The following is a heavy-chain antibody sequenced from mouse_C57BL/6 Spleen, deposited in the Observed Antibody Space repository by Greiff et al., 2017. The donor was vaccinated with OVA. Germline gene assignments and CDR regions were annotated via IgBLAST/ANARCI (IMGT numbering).Heavy chain of an antibody. CDR2: INPYNGGT. D-gene: IGHD2-1*01. CDR3: ARGNIYGNLDY. J-gene: IGHJ2*01. V-gene: IGHV1-19*01. Sequence: VQLQQSGPVLVKPGASVKMSCKASGYTFTDYYMNWVKQSHGKSLEWIGVINPYNGGTSYNQKFKGKATLTVDKSSSTAYMELNSLTSEDSAVYYCARGNIYGNLDYWGQGTTLTVSS. CDR1: GYTFTDYY.